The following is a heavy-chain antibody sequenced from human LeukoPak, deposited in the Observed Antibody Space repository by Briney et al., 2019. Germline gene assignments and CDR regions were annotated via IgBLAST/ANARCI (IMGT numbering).Heavy chain of an antibody. CDR1: GYIVTTSW. Sequence: GQPLKISCKASGYIVTTSWIGWVRQMPGTSLESMWIIYPGDSDTRYSPSFQGQVTISADKSISTAYLQWSSLKAPDTAMYYCARHGPENPNSETFDYWGQGTLVTVSS. V-gene: IGHV5-51*01. CDR2: IYPGDSDT. CDR3: ARHGPENPNSETFDY. J-gene: IGHJ4*02. D-gene: IGHD3-10*01.